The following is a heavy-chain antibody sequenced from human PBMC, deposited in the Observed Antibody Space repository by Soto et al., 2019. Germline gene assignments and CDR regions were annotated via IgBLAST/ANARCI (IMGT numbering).Heavy chain of an antibody. V-gene: IGHV1-18*04. D-gene: IGHD6-13*01. Sequence: ASVKVSFKASGYTFTSYGISWVRQAPGQGLEWMGWISAYNGNTNYAQKLQGRVTMTTDTSTSTAYMELRSLRSDDTAVYYCARDRLSRTAAGPTDYWGQGTLVTVSS. CDR3: ARDRLSRTAAGPTDY. CDR1: GYTFTSYG. CDR2: ISAYNGNT. J-gene: IGHJ4*02.